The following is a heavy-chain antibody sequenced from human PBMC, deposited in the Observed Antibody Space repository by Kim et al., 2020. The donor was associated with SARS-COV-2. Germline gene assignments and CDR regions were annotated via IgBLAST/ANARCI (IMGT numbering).Heavy chain of an antibody. Sequence: GGSLRLSCAASGFTFGSYAMSWVRQAPGKGLEWVSTIGTSGDTTYNADSGKGRFTLSRDNSMNTLYLQMNSLRAEDTALYYCAKGDCSSATCYTTDSWGRGTLVTVSS. V-gene: IGHV3-23*01. J-gene: IGHJ4*02. D-gene: IGHD2-2*02. CDR1: GFTFGSYA. CDR3: AKGDCSSATCYTTDS. CDR2: IGTSGDTT.